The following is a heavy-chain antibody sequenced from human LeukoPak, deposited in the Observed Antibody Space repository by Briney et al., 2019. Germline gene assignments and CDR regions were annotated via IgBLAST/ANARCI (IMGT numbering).Heavy chain of an antibody. CDR3: ARDSMDSPLLRLGELRAFDI. Sequence: PSETLSLTCAVYGGSFSGYYWSWIRQPPGKGLEWIGEINHSGSTNYNPSLKSRVTISVDTSKNQFSLKLSSVTAADTAVYYCARDSMDSPLLRLGELRAFDIWGQGTMVTVSS. D-gene: IGHD3-16*01. CDR1: GGSFSGYY. CDR2: INHSGST. V-gene: IGHV4-34*01. J-gene: IGHJ3*02.